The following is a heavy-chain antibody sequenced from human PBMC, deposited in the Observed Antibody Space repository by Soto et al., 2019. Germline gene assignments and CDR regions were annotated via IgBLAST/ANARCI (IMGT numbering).Heavy chain of an antibody. Sequence: EVQLEESGGGLVQPGGSLRLSCAASGFTYSTYWMHWIRQAPGQGLVWVSRVRPDGAETTYADSVKGRFTISRDNAENTVHLQMNSLRVEDTAVYYSARKRVTTIGTFGFDIWGQGTVVSVSS. J-gene: IGHJ3*02. CDR1: GFTYSTYW. V-gene: IGHV3-74*01. CDR2: VRPDGAET. CDR3: ARKRVTTIGTFGFDI. D-gene: IGHD4-17*01.